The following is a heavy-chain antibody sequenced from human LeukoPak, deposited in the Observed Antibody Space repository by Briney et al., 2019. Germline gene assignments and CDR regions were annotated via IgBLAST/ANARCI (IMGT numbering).Heavy chain of an antibody. V-gene: IGHV3-23*01. CDR1: GFTFSNYA. Sequence: PGGSLRLSCAASGFTFSNYAMSWVRQAPGKGLEWVSSVSGSGGSTYYADSVKGRFTISRDNSKNTLYLQMNSLRAEDTAVYYCAKGSFTYCGGDCYPFDYWGQGTLVTMSS. CDR2: VSGSGGST. CDR3: AKGSFTYCGGDCYPFDY. D-gene: IGHD2-21*02. J-gene: IGHJ4*02.